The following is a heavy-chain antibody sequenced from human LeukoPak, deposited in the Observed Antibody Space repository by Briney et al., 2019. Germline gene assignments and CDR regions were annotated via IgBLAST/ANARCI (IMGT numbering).Heavy chain of an antibody. CDR2: ISGSAGST. CDR1: GFTFDDYA. Sequence: GRSLRLSCAASGFTFDDYAMHWVRQAPGKGLEWVSGISGSAGSTSYADSVEGRFTISRDSSRNTLYLQMNSLRAEDTAVYYCAKLGGGQKVIIYYFDFWGQGTLVTVSS. CDR3: AKLGGGQKVIIYYFDF. V-gene: IGHV3-23*01. J-gene: IGHJ4*02. D-gene: IGHD3-10*01.